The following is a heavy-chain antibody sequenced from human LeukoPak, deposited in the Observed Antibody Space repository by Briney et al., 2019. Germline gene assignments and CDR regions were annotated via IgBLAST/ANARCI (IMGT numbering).Heavy chain of an antibody. V-gene: IGHV3-33*01. Sequence: PGGSLRLSCAASGFTFSSYGMHWVRQAPGKGLEWVALIWYDGSNKYYADSVKGRLTISRDNSKNTLYLQMNSLRAEDTAVYYCATWAPSAALFDYWGQGTLVTVSS. D-gene: IGHD6-13*01. CDR2: IWYDGSNK. CDR3: ATWAPSAALFDY. CDR1: GFTFSSYG. J-gene: IGHJ4*02.